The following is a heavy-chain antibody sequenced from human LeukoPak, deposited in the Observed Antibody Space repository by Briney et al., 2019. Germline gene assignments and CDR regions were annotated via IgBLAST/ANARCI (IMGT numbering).Heavy chain of an antibody. CDR2: CCYDESP. D-gene: IGHD1-1*01. CDR1: GRSKSRSNDL. J-gene: IGHJ5*02. CDR3: TRRRAGRLYNWFDP. Sequence: SDTLSLPCTVWGRSKSRSNDLWHWICQPPARGLERIARCCYDESPCYNRYLKSRVTISADTSKNQVSLKLRSVTAADTALYYYTRRRAGRLYNWFDPWGQGTLVTVSS. V-gene: IGHV4-39*01.